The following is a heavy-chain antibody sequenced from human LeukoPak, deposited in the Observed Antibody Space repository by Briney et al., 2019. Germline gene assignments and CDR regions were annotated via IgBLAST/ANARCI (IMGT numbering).Heavy chain of an antibody. CDR3: ARDLTRLVLY. J-gene: IGHJ4*02. CDR1: GFTFSSYS. CDR2: ISSSSSTI. D-gene: IGHD6-19*01. Sequence: GGSLRLSCAASGFTFSSYSMNWVRQAPGKGLEWVSYISSSSSTIYYADSVKGRFTISRDNAKNSLYLQMNSLRAEDTAVYYCARDLTRLVLYWGQGTLVTVSS. V-gene: IGHV3-48*01.